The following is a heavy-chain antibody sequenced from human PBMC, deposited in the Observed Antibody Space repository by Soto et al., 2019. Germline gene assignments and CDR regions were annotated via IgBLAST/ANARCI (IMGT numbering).Heavy chain of an antibody. CDR2: ILPIFATA. D-gene: IGHD5-18*01. V-gene: IGHV1-69*01. J-gene: IGHJ4*02. Sequence: QVQLVQSGAEVKKPGSSVKVSCKASGGTFNNYVVNWVRQAPGQGLEWMGGILPIFATANYAQKFQGRVTITADESTSTAYMELSSLRSEDTAVYYCARDLVGYSYGITLDYWGQGTLVTVSS. CDR1: GGTFNNYV. CDR3: ARDLVGYSYGITLDY.